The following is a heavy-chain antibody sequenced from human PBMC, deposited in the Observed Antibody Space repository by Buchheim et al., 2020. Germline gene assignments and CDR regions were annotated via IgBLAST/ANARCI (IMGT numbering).Heavy chain of an antibody. CDR1: GFTFRKYA. Sequence: EVQLWESGGGLAQPGGSLRLSCTASGFTFRKYAMSWVRQAPGKGLEWVSAISVGGGSTYYADSVKGRFTISRDNSQKTLVWQMSSLRVDDTAVYYCAKAVEYGGNSYYYYGMDVWGQGTT. J-gene: IGHJ6*02. V-gene: IGHV3-23*01. CDR2: ISVGGGST. D-gene: IGHD4-23*01. CDR3: AKAVEYGGNSYYYYGMDV.